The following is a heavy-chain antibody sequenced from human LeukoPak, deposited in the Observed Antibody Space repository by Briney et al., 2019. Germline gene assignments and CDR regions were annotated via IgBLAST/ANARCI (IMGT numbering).Heavy chain of an antibody. V-gene: IGHV4-30-2*01. Sequence: SQTLSLTCTVSGGSISSGGYYWSWIRQPPGKGLEWIGYIYHSGSTYYNPSLKSRVTISVDRSKNQFSLKLSSVTAADTAVYYCARSGGGPMVRGVIPYFDYWGQGTLVTVSS. CDR1: GGSISSGGYY. CDR3: ARSGGGPMVRGVIPYFDY. CDR2: IYHSGST. J-gene: IGHJ4*02. D-gene: IGHD3-10*01.